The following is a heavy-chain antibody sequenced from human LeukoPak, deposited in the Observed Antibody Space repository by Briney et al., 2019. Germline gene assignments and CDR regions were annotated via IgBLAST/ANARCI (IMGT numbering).Heavy chain of an antibody. CDR2: ISSSSSYI. CDR3: AREGTSGGFDY. CDR1: GFTFSSYS. V-gene: IGHV3-21*01. D-gene: IGHD2-15*01. J-gene: IGHJ4*02. Sequence: GGSLRLSCAASGFTFSSYSVNWVRQAPGKGLEWVSSISSSSSYIYYADSVKGRFTISRDNAKNSLYLQMNSLRAEDTAVYYCAREGTSGGFDYWGQGNLVTVSS.